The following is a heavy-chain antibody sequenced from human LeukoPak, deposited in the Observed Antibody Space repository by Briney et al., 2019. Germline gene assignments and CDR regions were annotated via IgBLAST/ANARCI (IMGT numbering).Heavy chain of an antibody. CDR1: GYTFTGYY. CDR3: ARATGRLGSGLLY. Sequence: ASVKVSCKASGYTFTGYYMHWVRQAPGQGLEWMGWINPNSGGTNYAQKFQGRVTMTRDKSISTAYLQWSSLKASDTAMYYCARATGRLGSGLLYWGQGTLVTVSS. V-gene: IGHV1-2*02. D-gene: IGHD7-27*01. CDR2: INPNSGGT. J-gene: IGHJ4*02.